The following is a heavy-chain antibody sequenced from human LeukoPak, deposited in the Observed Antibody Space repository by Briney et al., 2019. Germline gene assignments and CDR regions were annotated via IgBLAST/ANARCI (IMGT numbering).Heavy chain of an antibody. CDR2: IYYSGST. D-gene: IGHD1-26*01. CDR1: GGSISSGGYY. CDR3: AREFAWEPLFN. Sequence: SETLSLTCTVSGGSISSGGYYWSWIRQHPGKGLEWIGYIYYSGSTYYNPSLKSRVTISVDTSKNQFSLKLSSVTAADTAVYYCAREFAWEPLFNWGQGTLVTVSS. J-gene: IGHJ4*02. V-gene: IGHV4-31*03.